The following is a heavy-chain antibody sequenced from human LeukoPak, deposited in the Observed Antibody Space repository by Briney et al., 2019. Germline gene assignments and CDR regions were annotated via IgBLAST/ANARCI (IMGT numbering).Heavy chain of an antibody. D-gene: IGHD3-10*01. J-gene: IGHJ4*02. CDR3: TATYYYGSGSYFTPDY. CDR1: GFTFSGSA. V-gene: IGHV3-73*01. CDR2: IRSKANSYAT. Sequence: PGGSLKLSCAASGFTFSGSAMHWVRQASGKGLEWVGRIRSKANSYATAYAASVKGRLTISRDDSKNTAYLQMNSLKTEDTAVYYCTATYYYGSGSYFTPDYWGQGTLVTVSS.